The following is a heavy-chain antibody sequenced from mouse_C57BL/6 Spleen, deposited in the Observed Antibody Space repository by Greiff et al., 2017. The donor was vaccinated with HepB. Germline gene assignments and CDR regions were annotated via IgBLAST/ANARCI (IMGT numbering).Heavy chain of an antibody. D-gene: IGHD2-4*01. Sequence: EVKLMESGGGLVQSGRSLRLSCATSGFTFSDFYMEWVRQAPGKGLEWIAASRNKANDYTTEYSASVKGRFIVSRDTSQSILYLQMNALRAEDTAIYYCAREGYDYGFDYWGQGTTLTVSS. CDR2: SRNKANDYTT. CDR1: GFTFSDFY. J-gene: IGHJ2*01. V-gene: IGHV7-1*01. CDR3: AREGYDYGFDY.